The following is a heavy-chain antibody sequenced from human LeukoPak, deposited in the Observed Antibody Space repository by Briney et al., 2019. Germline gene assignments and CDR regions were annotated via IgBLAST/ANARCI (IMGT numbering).Heavy chain of an antibody. CDR1: GYTFTSYD. CDR3: ARGVLEWFNWFDP. V-gene: IGHV1-8*01. Sequence: ASVKVSCKASGYTFTSYDINWVRQATGQGLEWMGWMNPNSGNTGYAQKFQGRVTMTRNTSISTAYMELSRLRSEDTAVYYCARGVLEWFNWFDPWGQGTLVIVSS. J-gene: IGHJ5*02. CDR2: MNPNSGNT. D-gene: IGHD3-3*01.